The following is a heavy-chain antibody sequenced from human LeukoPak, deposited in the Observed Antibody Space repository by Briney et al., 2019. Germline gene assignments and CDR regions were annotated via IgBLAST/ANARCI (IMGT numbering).Heavy chain of an antibody. D-gene: IGHD3-22*01. J-gene: IGHJ4*02. V-gene: IGHV4-38-2*02. CDR1: GYSISSGYY. Sequence: SETLSLTCTVSGYSISSGYYWGWSRQPPGKGLEWIGNIYYTGSTYYNASLQSRVTISRDMSKNKFSLRLSSVTVADRAVYYCARQTDDYYDSSGSFDYWGEGTVVTVSS. CDR3: ARQTDDYYDSSGSFDY. CDR2: IYYTGST.